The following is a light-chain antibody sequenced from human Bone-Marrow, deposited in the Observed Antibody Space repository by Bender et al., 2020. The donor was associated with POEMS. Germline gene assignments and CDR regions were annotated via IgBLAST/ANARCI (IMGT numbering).Light chain of an antibody. CDR2: INN. V-gene: IGLV1-44*01. Sequence: QSVLTQPHSASGTPGQRVTISCSGSSSNIGTNPVNWYQQLPGPAPKLLIYINNQRPSGVPDRFSGSKSGTSASLAISGLQSEDEADYYCAAWEDSLNGWVFGGGAKLTVL. CDR3: AAWEDSLNGWV. CDR1: SSNIGTNP. J-gene: IGLJ3*02.